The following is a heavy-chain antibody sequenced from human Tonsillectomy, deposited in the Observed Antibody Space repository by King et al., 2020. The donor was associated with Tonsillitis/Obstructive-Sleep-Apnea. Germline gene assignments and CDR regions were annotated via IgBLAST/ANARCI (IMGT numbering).Heavy chain of an antibody. J-gene: IGHJ4*02. Sequence: QLQLQESGPGLVKPSENLSLTCTVSGGSISSYYWSWIRQPPGKGLEWIGYIYYSGSTNYNPSLKSRVTISVATSKNQFSLKLSSVTAADTAVYYCATLYGGTRTFDYWGQGTLVTVSS. CDR1: GGSISSYY. CDR3: ATLYGGTRTFDY. D-gene: IGHD4-23*01. CDR2: IYYSGST. V-gene: IGHV4-59*01.